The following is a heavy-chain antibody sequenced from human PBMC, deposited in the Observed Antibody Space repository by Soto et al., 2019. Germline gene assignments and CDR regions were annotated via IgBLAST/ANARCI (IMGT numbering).Heavy chain of an antibody. D-gene: IGHD3-16*01. CDR2: IIPFFKAT. Sequence: QVQLVQSGAEVKKPGSSVKVSCKASGGTFSSHAISWVRQAPGQGLEWMGGIIPFFKATNYAQKFQGRVTITAYDATGTAYMDLDSLRSEDTAVYYCARDVPLNYYDGTFSYYAMDVWGQGTTVTVSS. J-gene: IGHJ6*02. CDR3: ARDVPLNYYDGTFSYYAMDV. V-gene: IGHV1-69*01. CDR1: GGTFSSHA.